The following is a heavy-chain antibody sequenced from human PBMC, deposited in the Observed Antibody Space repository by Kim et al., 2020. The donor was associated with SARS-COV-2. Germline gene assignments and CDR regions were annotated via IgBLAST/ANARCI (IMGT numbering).Heavy chain of an antibody. D-gene: IGHD3-10*01. J-gene: IGHJ5*02. V-gene: IGHV5-51*01. CDR3: ASRRGGRPAA. CDR1: GYSFTNYW. CDR2: IYPGDSDT. Sequence: GESLKISCKGSGYSFTNYWHGWVRQMPGKGLEWMGIIYPGDSDTRYSPSFQGQVTISADQCINTAYLQWGNLKGPDTALDYFASRRGGRPAAWSQVTLLT.